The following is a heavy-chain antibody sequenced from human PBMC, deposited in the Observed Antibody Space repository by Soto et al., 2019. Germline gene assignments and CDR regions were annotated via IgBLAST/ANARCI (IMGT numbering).Heavy chain of an antibody. V-gene: IGHV3-23*01. J-gene: IGHJ2*01. CDR3: AKARNYDFWSGYFFWYFDL. D-gene: IGHD3-3*01. Sequence: PGGSPRLSCADSGFTFSSYAMSWVRQAPGKGLEWVSAISGSGGSTYYADSVKGRFTISRDNSKNTLYLQMNSLRAEDTAVYYCAKARNYDFWSGYFFWYFDLWGRCTLVTVSS. CDR2: ISGSGGST. CDR1: GFTFSSYA.